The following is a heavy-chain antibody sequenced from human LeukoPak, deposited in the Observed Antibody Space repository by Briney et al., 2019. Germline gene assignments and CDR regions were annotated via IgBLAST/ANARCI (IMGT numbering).Heavy chain of an antibody. Sequence: KPSETLSLTCAVYGGSFSGYYWSWIRQPPGKGLEWIGEINHSGSTNYNPSLKSRVTISVDTSKNQFSLKLSSVTAADTAVYYCARAPSDTMIAAEDYWGQGTLVTVSS. CDR2: INHSGST. CDR1: GGSFSGYY. J-gene: IGHJ4*02. D-gene: IGHD3-22*01. CDR3: ARAPSDTMIAAEDY. V-gene: IGHV4-34*01.